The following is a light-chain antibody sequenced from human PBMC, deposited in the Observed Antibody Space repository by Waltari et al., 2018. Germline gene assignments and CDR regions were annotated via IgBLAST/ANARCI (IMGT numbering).Light chain of an antibody. V-gene: IGKV2-28*01. CDR3: MQALQTPWT. Sequence: DIVMTQSPLSLPVTPGEPSSISCRSSQSLLHSNGDNFLEWYLQKPGQSPQPLIYLSSTRASGVPDRFSGSGSGTDFTLKISRVEAEDVGIYYCMQALQTPWTFGQGTKVEIK. CDR2: LSS. J-gene: IGKJ1*01. CDR1: QSLLHSNGDNF.